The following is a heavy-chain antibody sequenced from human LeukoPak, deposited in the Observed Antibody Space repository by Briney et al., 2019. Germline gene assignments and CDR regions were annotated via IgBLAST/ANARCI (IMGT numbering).Heavy chain of an antibody. Sequence: GASVKVSXKASGGTFSSYAISWVRQAPGQGLEWMGGIIPIFVTANYAQKFQGRVTITTDESTSTAYMELSSLRSEDTAVYYCARDLIAAAGNFDYWGQGTLVTVSS. V-gene: IGHV1-69*05. CDR3: ARDLIAAAGNFDY. D-gene: IGHD6-13*01. J-gene: IGHJ4*02. CDR1: GGTFSSYA. CDR2: IIPIFVTA.